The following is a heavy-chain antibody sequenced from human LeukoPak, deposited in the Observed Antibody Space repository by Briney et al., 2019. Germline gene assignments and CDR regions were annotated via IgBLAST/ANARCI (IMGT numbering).Heavy chain of an antibody. Sequence: ASVKISCKASGYTFRGNYIHWLRQAPGQGLEWMGWIDANNGDTKSAQKFQGRVTMSRDTSISTAYMDLSSLSPDDAAVYYCARDPSSVTLYFFDYWGQGTLVTVAS. D-gene: IGHD4-11*01. V-gene: IGHV1-2*02. CDR1: GYTFRGNY. J-gene: IGHJ4*02. CDR3: ARDPSSVTLYFFDY. CDR2: IDANNGDT.